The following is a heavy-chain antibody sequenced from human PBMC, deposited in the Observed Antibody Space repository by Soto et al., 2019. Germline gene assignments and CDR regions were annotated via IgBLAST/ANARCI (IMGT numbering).Heavy chain of an antibody. D-gene: IGHD6-13*01. Sequence: PSETLSLTCTVSGGSISSYYWSWVRQPPGKGLEWIGYIYSSGSPHHNPSLKNRVSISEDRSKNEFSLKLSSVTAADTAVYYCARLSIAAAGTDRYYYGMDVWGQGTTVTSP. CDR1: GGSISSYY. CDR2: IYSSGSP. CDR3: ARLSIAAAGTDRYYYGMDV. V-gene: IGHV4-59*01. J-gene: IGHJ6*02.